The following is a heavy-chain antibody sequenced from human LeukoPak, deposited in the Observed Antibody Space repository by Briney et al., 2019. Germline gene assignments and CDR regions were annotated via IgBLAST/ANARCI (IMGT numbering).Heavy chain of an antibody. CDR3: AKDVGGFDY. J-gene: IGHJ4*02. CDR2: ISYDGSNK. D-gene: IGHD3-10*01. V-gene: IGHV3-30*18. Sequence: GGSLRLSCAASGFTFSSYGMHWVRQAPGKGLEWVAVISYDGSNKYYADSVKGQFTISRDNSKNTLYLQMNSLRAEDTAVYYCAKDVGGFDYWGQGTLVTVSS. CDR1: GFTFSSYG.